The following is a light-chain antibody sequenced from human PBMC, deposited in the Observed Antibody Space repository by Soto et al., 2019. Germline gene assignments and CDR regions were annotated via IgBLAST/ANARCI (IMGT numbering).Light chain of an antibody. V-gene: IGLV2-14*03. CDR2: GVS. CDR3: SSYTGSSTLL. Sequence: QSALTQPASVSGSPDRWMTIPGTGTTGDVGGYNYFSWSQLHPATAPELVISGVSSRPSGVSNRFSGSKSGNTASLTISGLRAEDEADYYCSSYTGSSTLLFGAGTKLTVL. J-gene: IGLJ2*01. CDR1: TGDVGGYNY.